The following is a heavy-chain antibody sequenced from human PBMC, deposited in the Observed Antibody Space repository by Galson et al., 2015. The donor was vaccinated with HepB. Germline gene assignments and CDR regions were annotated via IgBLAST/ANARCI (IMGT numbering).Heavy chain of an antibody. CDR2: IKQDGSER. J-gene: IGHJ4*02. Sequence: SLRLSCAASGFTFSSYWMSWVRQAPGKGLEWVANIKQDGSERYYVDSVKGRLTISRDNAKNSLYLQMNSLRAEDTAVYYCARVCRVGGDCYHFDYWGQGTLVTVSS. V-gene: IGHV3-7*03. CDR3: ARVCRVGGDCYHFDY. CDR1: GFTFSSYW. D-gene: IGHD2-21*02.